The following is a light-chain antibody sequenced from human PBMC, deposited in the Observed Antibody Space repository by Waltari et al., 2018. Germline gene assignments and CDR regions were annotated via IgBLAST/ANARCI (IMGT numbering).Light chain of an antibody. CDR2: LNRDASH. CDR3: QTWGTGSQV. J-gene: IGLJ3*02. V-gene: IGLV4-69*01. Sequence: QLVLTQSPSASASPGASAQLTRTPSMAHRSTATASHTQQQAKGPRYLMKLNRDASHSKGDGIPDRFSGASSGAERDLTISSLQSEDEADYYCQTWGTGSQVFGGGTKLTVL. CDR1: MAHRSTA.